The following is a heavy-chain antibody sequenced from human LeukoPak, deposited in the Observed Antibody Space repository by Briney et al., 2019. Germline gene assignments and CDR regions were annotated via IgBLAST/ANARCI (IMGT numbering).Heavy chain of an antibody. V-gene: IGHV3-74*01. D-gene: IGHD2-2*01. J-gene: IGHJ4*02. CDR3: VRDMHGPHDY. CDR1: GFTFSTYW. CDR2: INTDGSTT. Sequence: GGSLRLSCAASGFTFSTYWIHWVRQAPGKGLVWVSRINTDGSTTSYADSVKGRFTISRVNAKSTLYLQMNSLRADDTAVYYCVRDMHGPHDYWGQGTLVTVSA.